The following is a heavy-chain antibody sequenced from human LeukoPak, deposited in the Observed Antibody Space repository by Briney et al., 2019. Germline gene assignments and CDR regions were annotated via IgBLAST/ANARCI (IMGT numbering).Heavy chain of an antibody. D-gene: IGHD5-12*01. V-gene: IGHV4-59*08. CDR3: ARLYSGYGPFDY. CDR1: GGSISSYY. CDR2: IYYSGSA. J-gene: IGHJ4*02. Sequence: SETLSLTCTVSGGSISSYYWSWIRQPPEKGLECIGYIYYSGSADYNPSLKSRVTISVDTSKNQFSLKLTSVTAADTAVYYCARLYSGYGPFDYWGQGTLVTVSS.